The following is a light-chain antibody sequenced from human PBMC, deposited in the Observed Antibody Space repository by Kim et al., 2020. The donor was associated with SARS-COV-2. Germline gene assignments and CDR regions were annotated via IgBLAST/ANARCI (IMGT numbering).Light chain of an antibody. CDR3: QHYNSYLNT. Sequence: SASVGDRVTITCRASQSISNRLAWHQQKPGKAPKVLIYDASSVESGVPSRFSGSGSGTEFTLTISSLQPDDFASYYCQHYNSYLNTFGQGTKLEI. CDR2: DAS. CDR1: QSISNR. V-gene: IGKV1-5*01. J-gene: IGKJ2*01.